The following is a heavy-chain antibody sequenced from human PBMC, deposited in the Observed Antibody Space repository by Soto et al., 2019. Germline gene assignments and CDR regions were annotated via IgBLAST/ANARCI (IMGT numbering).Heavy chain of an antibody. J-gene: IGHJ3*02. Sequence: QVQLVQSGAEVKKPGSSVKVSCKASGGTFSSYTISWVRQAPGQGLEWMGRIIPILGIANYAQKFQGRVTITADKSTSTAYMELSSRRSEDTAVYYCARAFKGYCSGGSCYSVAFDIWGQGTMVTVSS. CDR2: IIPILGIA. D-gene: IGHD2-15*01. CDR3: ARAFKGYCSGGSCYSVAFDI. CDR1: GGTFSSYT. V-gene: IGHV1-69*02.